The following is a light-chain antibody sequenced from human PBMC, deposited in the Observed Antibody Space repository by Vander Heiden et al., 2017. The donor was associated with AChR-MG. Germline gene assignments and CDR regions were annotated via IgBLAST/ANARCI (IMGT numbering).Light chain of an antibody. J-gene: IGKJ4*01. V-gene: IGKV1-39*01. CDR1: QSISSY. CDR2: AAS. CDR3: QQSYSTPPGVT. Sequence: DIQMTQSPSSLSASVGDRVTITCRASQSISSYLNWYQQKPGKAPKLLIHAASSLQSGVPSRFSGSGSGTDFTLTISSLQPEDFATYYCQQSYSTPPGVTFGGGTKVEIK.